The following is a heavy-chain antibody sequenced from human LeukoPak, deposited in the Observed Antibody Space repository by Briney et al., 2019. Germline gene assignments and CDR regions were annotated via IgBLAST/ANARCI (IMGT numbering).Heavy chain of an antibody. J-gene: IGHJ4*02. D-gene: IGHD3-22*01. Sequence: PGGSLRLSCAASGFTFSDYHMSWIRQALGKGLEWVSYISSSGSTIYYADSVKGRFTISRDNAKNSLYLQMHSLRAEDTAVYYCARESYYYDSSGYYVYYFDYWGQGTLVTVSS. CDR3: ARESYYYDSSGYYVYYFDY. CDR1: GFTFSDYH. CDR2: ISSSGSTI. V-gene: IGHV3-11*01.